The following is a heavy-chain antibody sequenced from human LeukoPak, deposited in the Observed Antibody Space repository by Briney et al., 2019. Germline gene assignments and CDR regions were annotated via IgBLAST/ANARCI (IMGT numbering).Heavy chain of an antibody. CDR1: GGTFSSYA. J-gene: IGHJ6*02. Sequence: SVKVSCKASGGTFSSYAISWVRQAPGQGLEWMGGIIPIFGTANYAQKFQGRVTITADESTSAAYMELSSLRSEDTAVYYCARMGAGITIFGVVIPTYYYYGMDVRGQGTTVTVSS. D-gene: IGHD3-3*01. CDR2: IIPIFGTA. V-gene: IGHV1-69*13. CDR3: ARMGAGITIFGVVIPTYYYYGMDV.